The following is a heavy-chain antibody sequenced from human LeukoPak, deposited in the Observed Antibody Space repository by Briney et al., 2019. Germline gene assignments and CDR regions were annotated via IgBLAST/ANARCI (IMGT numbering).Heavy chain of an antibody. CDR1: GESVSGKNGA. V-gene: IGHV6-1*01. D-gene: IGHD6-19*01. CDR2: TYYRSKWYT. CDR3: ARDVGTSGWHTFDY. J-gene: IGHJ4*02. Sequence: SQTLSLTCDISGESVSGKNGAWNWIRQSPSRGLEWLGRTYYRSKWYTDYAVSMNGRITISPDTTKNQFSLQLNSVTPDDTAVYYCARDVGTSGWHTFDYWGQGTLVTVSS.